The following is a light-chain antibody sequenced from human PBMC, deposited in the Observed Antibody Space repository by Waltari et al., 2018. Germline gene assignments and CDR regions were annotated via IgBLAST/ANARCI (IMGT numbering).Light chain of an antibody. CDR2: EVT. J-gene: IGLJ1*01. CDR1: SSDVGNYNL. Sequence: QSGLTQPASVSGSPGQSITISCTGTSSDVGNYNLVSWYQHYPGKAPKLMVYEVTRRSSGVSDRFSGSKSGNTASLTIYGLQSEDEADYYCCSYAGLGIYVFGTGTKVTVL. V-gene: IGLV2-23*02. CDR3: CSYAGLGIYV.